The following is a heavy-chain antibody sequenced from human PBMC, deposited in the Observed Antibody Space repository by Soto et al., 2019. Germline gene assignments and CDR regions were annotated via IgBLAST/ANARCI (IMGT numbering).Heavy chain of an antibody. Sequence: QITLKESGPTLVKPTQTLTLTCTFSGFSLSSTRMAVGWIRQHPGKALEWLALIYWDDDKRYSPFLKSRLTSTKDTSKNQVVLTMSNMDPVDTARYYCAHIVVAGLGYYFDYWGQGTLVTVSS. CDR2: IYWDDDK. D-gene: IGHD6-19*01. V-gene: IGHV2-5*02. CDR3: AHIVVAGLGYYFDY. CDR1: GFSLSSTRMA. J-gene: IGHJ4*02.